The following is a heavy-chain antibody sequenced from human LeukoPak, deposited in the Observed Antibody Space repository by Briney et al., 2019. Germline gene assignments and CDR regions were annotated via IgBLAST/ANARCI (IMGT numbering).Heavy chain of an antibody. J-gene: IGHJ6*02. CDR2: ISYDGSNK. CDR3: AKDVGPIVATISYYYYGMDV. CDR1: GFTFSSYG. V-gene: IGHV3-30*18. D-gene: IGHD5-12*01. Sequence: GGSLRLSCAASGFTFSSYGMHWVRQAPGKGLEWVAVISYDGSNKYYADSVKGRFTISRDNSKNTLYLQMNSLRAEDTAVYYCAKDVGPIVATISYYYYGMDVWGQGTTVTVSS.